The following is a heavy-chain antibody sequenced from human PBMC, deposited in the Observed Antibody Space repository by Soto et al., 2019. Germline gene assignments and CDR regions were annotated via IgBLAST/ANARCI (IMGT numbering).Heavy chain of an antibody. D-gene: IGHD2-2*01. CDR2: INHSGST. CDR3: ALAPAAHILH. V-gene: IGHV4-34*01. CDR1: GESFSGYY. J-gene: IGHJ1*01. Sequence: SETLSLTCAVDGESFSGYYWSWIRQPPGKGLEWIGEINHSGSTNYNPSLKSRVTMSVDTSKNQFSLKLSSVTAADTAMYYCALAPAAHILHWGQGTLVTVSS.